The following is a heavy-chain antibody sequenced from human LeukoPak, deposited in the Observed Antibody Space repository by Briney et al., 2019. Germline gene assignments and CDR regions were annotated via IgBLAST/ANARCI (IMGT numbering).Heavy chain of an antibody. J-gene: IGHJ4*02. CDR3: ATQRAGASARTRLFL. CDR2: INPNSGGT. CDR1: GFTFTAYY. V-gene: IGHV1-2*02. D-gene: IGHD1-26*01. Sequence: ASVKVSCKASGFTFTAYYMHWVRQAPGQGLEWMGWINPNSGGTNYAQKFQGRVTMTRDTSISTAYMELSRLRSDDTAVYYCATQRAGASARTRLFLWGQGTLVTVSS.